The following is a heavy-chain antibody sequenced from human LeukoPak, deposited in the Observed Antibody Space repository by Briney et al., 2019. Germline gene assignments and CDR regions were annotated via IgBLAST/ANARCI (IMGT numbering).Heavy chain of an antibody. J-gene: IGHJ3*02. V-gene: IGHV3-21*01. D-gene: IGHD1-1*01. CDR3: ASGYHAFDI. Sequence: GGSLRLSCAASGFTFSSYSMNWVRQAPGKGLVWVSSISSCSHYIYYADSVKGRFTISRDNAKNSLYLQMNSLGAEDKAVYYCASGYHAFDIWGQGTMVTVSS. CDR1: GFTFSSYS. CDR2: ISSCSHYI.